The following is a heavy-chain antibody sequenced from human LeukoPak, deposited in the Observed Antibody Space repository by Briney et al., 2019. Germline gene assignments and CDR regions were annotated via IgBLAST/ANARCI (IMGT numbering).Heavy chain of an antibody. CDR3: AGIVVVPASANWFDP. D-gene: IGHD2-2*01. Sequence: SETLSLTCTASGGSISSSSYYWGWIRQPPGKGLEWIGYIYYSGSTNYNPSLKSRVTISVDTSKNQFSLKLSSVTAADTAVYYCAGIVVVPASANWFDPWGQGTLVTVSS. V-gene: IGHV4-61*05. CDR1: GGSISSSSYY. J-gene: IGHJ5*02. CDR2: IYYSGST.